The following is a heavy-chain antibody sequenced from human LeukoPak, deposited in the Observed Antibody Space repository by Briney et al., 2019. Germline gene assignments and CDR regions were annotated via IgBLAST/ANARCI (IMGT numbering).Heavy chain of an antibody. J-gene: IGHJ4*02. D-gene: IGHD1-1*01. V-gene: IGHV3-49*04. CDR2: IRSKAYGETA. CDR3: TRDRGAYNLYDY. Sequence: GGSLRLSCAASGFSFNNYVMSWVRQAPGKGLEWVGFIRSKAYGETADYAASVKGRFTISRDDSKAIAYLQMNSLKTEDTAVYHCTRDRGAYNLYDYWGQGTLVTVSS. CDR1: GFSFNNYV.